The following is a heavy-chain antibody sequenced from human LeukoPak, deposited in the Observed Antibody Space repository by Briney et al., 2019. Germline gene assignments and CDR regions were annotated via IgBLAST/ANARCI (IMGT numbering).Heavy chain of an antibody. Sequence: SETLSLTCAVYGGSFSGYYWSWIRQPPGKGLEWIGEINHSGSTNYNPSLKSRVTISVDTSKNQFSLKLSSVTAANTAVYYCAREDVTTAQGAFDIWGQGTMVAVSS. D-gene: IGHD4-17*01. V-gene: IGHV4-34*01. CDR3: AREDVTTAQGAFDI. CDR1: GGSFSGYY. CDR2: INHSGST. J-gene: IGHJ3*02.